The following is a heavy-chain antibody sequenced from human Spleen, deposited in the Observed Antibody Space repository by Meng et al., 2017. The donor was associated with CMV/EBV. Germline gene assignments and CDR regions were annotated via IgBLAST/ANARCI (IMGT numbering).Heavy chain of an antibody. CDR2: INQSGST. V-gene: IGHV4-34*01. J-gene: IGHJ5*02. CDR3: ARGRTHYDILPGPRWFDP. Sequence: SETLSLTCGVYGGSFRTYYWSWIRQPPGKGLEWIGEINQSGSTNYKPSLRSRVTISLDTSKNQFSLNLMSVTAADTAVYYCARGRTHYDILPGPRWFDPWGQGTVVTVSS. D-gene: IGHD3-9*01. CDR1: GGSFRTYY.